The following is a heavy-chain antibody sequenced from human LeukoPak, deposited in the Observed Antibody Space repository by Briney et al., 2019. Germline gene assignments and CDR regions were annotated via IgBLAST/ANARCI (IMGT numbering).Heavy chain of an antibody. CDR1: GFTFSSYG. CDR3: AKDRPNYYGSNGHYYKLNGDC. CDR2: IRYDGSNK. J-gene: IGHJ4*02. Sequence: GGSLRLPCAASGFTFSSYGMHWVRQAPGKGLEWVAFIRYDGSNKYYADSVKGRFTISRDNSDNTLYLQMNSLRAEDTAVYYCAKDRPNYYGSNGHYYKLNGDCWGQGTLVTVSS. V-gene: IGHV3-30*02. D-gene: IGHD3-22*01.